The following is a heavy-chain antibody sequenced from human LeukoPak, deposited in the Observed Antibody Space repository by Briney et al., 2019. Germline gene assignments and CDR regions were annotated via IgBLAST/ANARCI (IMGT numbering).Heavy chain of an antibody. D-gene: IGHD6-19*01. V-gene: IGHV3-23*01. CDR1: GFTFSSYA. CDR3: AKLPVPRIAVAGPGH. CDR2: TSGSGGST. J-gene: IGHJ4*02. Sequence: GGSLRLSCAASGFTFSSYAMSWVRQAPGKGLEWVSATSGSGGSTYYADSVKGRFTISRDNSKNTLYLQMNSLRAEDTAVYYCAKLPVPRIAVAGPGHWGQGTLVTVSS.